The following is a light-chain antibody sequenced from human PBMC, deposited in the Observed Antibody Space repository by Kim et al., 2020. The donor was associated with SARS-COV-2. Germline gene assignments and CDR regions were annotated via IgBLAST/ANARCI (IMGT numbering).Light chain of an antibody. J-gene: IGLJ3*02. Sequence: GGPVTLTCGLRSGSVSTTYYPSWYQQTPGQAPRTLIYSTNTRSSGVPDRFSGSILGNKAALTITGAQADDESDYYCALYMGSATWVFGGGTQLTVL. CDR1: SGSVSTTYY. CDR2: STN. CDR3: ALYMGSATWV. V-gene: IGLV8-61*01.